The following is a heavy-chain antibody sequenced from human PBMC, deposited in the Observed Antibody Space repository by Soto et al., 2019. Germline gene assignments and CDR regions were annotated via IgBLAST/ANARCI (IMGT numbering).Heavy chain of an antibody. D-gene: IGHD1-26*01. CDR2: INSDGSST. CDR1: GFTFSSYW. CDR3: ATYSGSYYENWFDP. V-gene: IGHV3-74*01. J-gene: IGHJ5*02. Sequence: GGSLRLSCAASGFTFSSYWMHWVRQAPGKGLVWVSRINSDGSSTSYADSVKGRFTISRDNAKNTLYLQMNSLRAEDTAVYYCATYSGSYYENWFDPWGQGTLVTVSS.